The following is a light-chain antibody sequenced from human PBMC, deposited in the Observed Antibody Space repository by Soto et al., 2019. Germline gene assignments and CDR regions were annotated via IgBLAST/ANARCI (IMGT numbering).Light chain of an antibody. CDR2: DDN. CDR3: QVWHRGVDWV. CDR1: NIGSKS. V-gene: IGLV3-21*02. Sequence: SYELTQPPSVSVAPGQTARITCGGNNIGSKSVHWYQQKPGQAPVLVVYDDNDRPSGIPERFSGSDSGNTATLTISRVEAGDEADYYFQVWHRGVDWVFGGGTKLTVL. J-gene: IGLJ2*01.